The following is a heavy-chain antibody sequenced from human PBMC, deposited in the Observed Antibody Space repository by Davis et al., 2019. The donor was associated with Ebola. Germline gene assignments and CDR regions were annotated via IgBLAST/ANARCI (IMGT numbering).Heavy chain of an antibody. D-gene: IGHD3-9*01. J-gene: IGHJ4*02. CDR1: GGSFGSHP. Sequence: SVKVSCKTSGGSFGSHPISWVRQAPRQGLEWMGGTIPIFDTPHYAQKFQGRITITADASTSTAYMELSSLRSEDTATYFCARDFDGGNYYFDYWGPGTPVTVSS. V-gene: IGHV1-69*13. CDR3: ARDFDGGNYYFDY. CDR2: TIPIFDTP.